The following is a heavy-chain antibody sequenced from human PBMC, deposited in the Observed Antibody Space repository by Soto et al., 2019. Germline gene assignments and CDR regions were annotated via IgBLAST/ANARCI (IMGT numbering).Heavy chain of an antibody. CDR1: GFTLSHFW. CDR3: ARCRSYGMEGVERAVDI. J-gene: IGHJ3*02. D-gene: IGHD1-26*01. V-gene: IGHV3-7*03. CDR2: IKSDGSEK. Sequence: EVQLVESGGGLVQPGGSLRLSCAASGFTLSHFWMNWVRQAPGKGLEWVANIKSDGSEKYYADSVKGRFTFSRDNAKNTLYLQMDSLRVEDTPVYYCARCRSYGMEGVERAVDIWGQGTKVTVSS.